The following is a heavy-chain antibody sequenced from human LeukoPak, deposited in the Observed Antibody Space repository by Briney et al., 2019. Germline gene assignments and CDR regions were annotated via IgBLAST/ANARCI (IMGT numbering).Heavy chain of an antibody. Sequence: GASVKVSCKVSGYTLTELSMHWVRQAPGKGLEWMGGFDPEDDETIYAQKFQGRVTMTEDTSTDTAYMELSSLRSEDTAVYYCARLHCSSTSCYKPTYFDYWGQGTLVTVSS. CDR3: ARLHCSSTSCYKPTYFDY. CDR1: GYTLTELS. D-gene: IGHD2-2*02. J-gene: IGHJ4*02. V-gene: IGHV1-24*01. CDR2: FDPEDDET.